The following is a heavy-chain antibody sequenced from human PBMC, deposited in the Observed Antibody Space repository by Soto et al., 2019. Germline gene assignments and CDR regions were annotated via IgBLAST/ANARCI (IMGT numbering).Heavy chain of an antibody. CDR1: GYTFTNFG. V-gene: IGHV1-18*01. CDR2: ISGYDRNT. J-gene: IGHJ4*02. CDR3: VREDIVLTCYPLDY. Sequence: QVQLVQSGAEVKKPGASVKVSCKTSGYTFTNFGISWVRQAPGQGLEWMGWISGYDRNTNYAQKFQGRVTMTTDTSTRTAYMELRSLRFDDTAVYFCVREDIVLTCYPLDYWGQGTRVTVSS. D-gene: IGHD3-9*01.